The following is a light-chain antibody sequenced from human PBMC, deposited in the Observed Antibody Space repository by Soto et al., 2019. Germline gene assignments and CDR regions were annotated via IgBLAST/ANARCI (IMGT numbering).Light chain of an antibody. J-gene: IGLJ2*01. CDR1: SSDVGGYNF. V-gene: IGLV2-11*01. Sequence: ALTQPRSVSGSPGQSVTVSCTGTSSDVGGYNFVSWFQQHPGKAPKLIIYDVTERPSGVPDRFSGSKSGNTASLTISGLQAEDEADYYCCSYAGTYAVVFGGGTKLTVL. CDR2: DVT. CDR3: CSYAGTYAVV.